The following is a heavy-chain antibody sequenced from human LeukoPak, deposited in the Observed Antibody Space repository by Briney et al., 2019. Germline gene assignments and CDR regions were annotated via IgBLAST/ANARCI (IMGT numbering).Heavy chain of an antibody. CDR3: TTGENHGRGWYTY. Sequence: GASVKVSCTTSGYTFTYYALHWVRQAPGQRLEWLGWIDTGNGNTKYSQKFQGRVTITRDTSASTAYMELSSLRSEDTAVYYCTTGENHGRGWYTYWGQGILVTVSS. CDR1: GYTFTYYA. V-gene: IGHV1-3*04. D-gene: IGHD6-19*01. CDR2: IDTGNGNT. J-gene: IGHJ4*02.